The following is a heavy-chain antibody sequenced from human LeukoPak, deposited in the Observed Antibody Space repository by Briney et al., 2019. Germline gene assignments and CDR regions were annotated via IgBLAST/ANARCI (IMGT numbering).Heavy chain of an antibody. D-gene: IGHD3-22*01. V-gene: IGHV3-49*04. CDR2: IRSKPYGGTT. CDR3: TREASYYYDSSGYTPFDH. J-gene: IGHJ4*02. Sequence: GRSLRLSCTASGFTFGDYAMSWVGQAPGKGLEWVGFIRSKPYGGTTGYAASVKGRFTISRDDSKSIAYLQMNSLKTEDTAVYYCTREASYYYDSSGYTPFDHWGQGTLVTVSS. CDR1: GFTFGDYA.